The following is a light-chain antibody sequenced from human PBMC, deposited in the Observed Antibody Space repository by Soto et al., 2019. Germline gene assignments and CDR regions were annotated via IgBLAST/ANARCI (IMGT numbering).Light chain of an antibody. CDR1: TGAVTSGYY. CDR2: STS. Sequence: QAVVTQEPSLTVSPGGTVTLTCASSTGAVTSGYYPNWFQQKPGQEPRALIYSTSNTHSWTPARFSGSLLGGKGALTLSGVQPEDEAEYYCLLFYGGAWVFGGRTKLTVL. CDR3: LLFYGGAWV. J-gene: IGLJ3*02. V-gene: IGLV7-43*01.